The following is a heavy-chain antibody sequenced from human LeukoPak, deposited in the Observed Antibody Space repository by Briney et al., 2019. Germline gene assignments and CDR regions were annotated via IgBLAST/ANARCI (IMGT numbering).Heavy chain of an antibody. CDR2: ISAYNGNT. J-gene: IGHJ6*03. CDR1: GYTFTSYG. CDR3: ARDAPPPIFWSGPYYMDV. V-gene: IGHV1-18*01. Sequence: GASVKVSCKASGYTFTSYGISWVRQAPGQGLEWMGWISAYNGNTNYAQKLQGRVTMTTDTSTSTAYMELRSLRSDDTAVYYCARDAPPPIFWSGPYYMDVWGKGTTVTVSS. D-gene: IGHD3-3*01.